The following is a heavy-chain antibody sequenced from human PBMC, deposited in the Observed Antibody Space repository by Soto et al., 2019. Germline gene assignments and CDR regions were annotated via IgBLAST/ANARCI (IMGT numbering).Heavy chain of an antibody. D-gene: IGHD3-3*01. CDR3: ARVVVDDFWSGSHNWFDP. CDR2: INAGNGNT. J-gene: IGHJ5*02. Sequence: ASVKVSCKASGYTFTSYAMHWVRQAPGQRLEWMGWINAGNGNTKYSQKFQGRVTITRDTSASTAYMELSSLRSEDTAVYYCARVVVDDFWSGSHNWFDPWGQGTLVTVSS. CDR1: GYTFTSYA. V-gene: IGHV1-3*01.